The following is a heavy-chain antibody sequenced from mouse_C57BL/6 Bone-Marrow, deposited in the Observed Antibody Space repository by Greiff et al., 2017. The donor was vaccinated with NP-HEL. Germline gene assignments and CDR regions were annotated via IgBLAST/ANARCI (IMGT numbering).Heavy chain of an antibody. J-gene: IGHJ4*01. V-gene: IGHV1-78*01. CDR3: ATYYGSSWSYAMDY. CDR2: IYPRDGST. Sequence: QVQLQQSDAELVKPGASVKISCKVSGYTFTDHTIHWMKQRPEQGLEWIGYIYPRDGSTQYNEKFKGKATLTADKSSSTAYMQLNSLTSEDSAVYFCATYYGSSWSYAMDYWGQGTSVTVSS. D-gene: IGHD1-1*01. CDR1: GYTFTDHT.